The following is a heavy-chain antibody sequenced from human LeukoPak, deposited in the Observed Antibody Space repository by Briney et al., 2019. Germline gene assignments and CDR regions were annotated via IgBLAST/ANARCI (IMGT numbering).Heavy chain of an antibody. V-gene: IGHV4-34*01. Sequence: SETLSLTCAVYGGSFSGYYWSWIRQPPGKGLEWIGEINHSGSTNYNPSLKSRVTISVDTSKNQFSLKLSSVTAADTAVYYCARLHPLRRGHYYYYMDVRGKGTTVTVSS. J-gene: IGHJ6*03. CDR3: ARLHPLRRGHYYYYMDV. CDR2: INHSGST. CDR1: GGSFSGYY. D-gene: IGHD4-17*01.